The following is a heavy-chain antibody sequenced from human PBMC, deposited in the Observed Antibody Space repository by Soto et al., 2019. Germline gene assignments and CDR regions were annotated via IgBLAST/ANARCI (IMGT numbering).Heavy chain of an antibody. D-gene: IGHD5-18*01. CDR3: ARMESFGSLNWFDP. CDR1: GYTFTINV. Sequence: ALVKVSCKASGYTFTINVVSWVRQATGQGLEWMGWMNPGSGDTGYAQKFQGRVTMTRDISIATAYMELNSLTSEDTAIYYCARMESFGSLNWFDPWGQGTLVTVSS. J-gene: IGHJ5*02. V-gene: IGHV1-8*01. CDR2: MNPGSGDT.